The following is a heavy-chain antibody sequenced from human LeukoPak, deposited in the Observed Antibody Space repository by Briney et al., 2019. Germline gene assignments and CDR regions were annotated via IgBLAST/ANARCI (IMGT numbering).Heavy chain of an antibody. CDR2: INSDGSTT. J-gene: IGHJ4*02. CDR1: GFTFSSYW. V-gene: IGHV3-74*01. Sequence: PGGSLRLSCTASGFTFSSYWMHWVRQAPGKGLVWVSRINSDGSTTTYADSVKGRFTISRDNAKNTLYLQMNSLRVEDTAIYYCARPHTGFDSWGQGTLVTVSS. CDR3: ARPHTGFDS.